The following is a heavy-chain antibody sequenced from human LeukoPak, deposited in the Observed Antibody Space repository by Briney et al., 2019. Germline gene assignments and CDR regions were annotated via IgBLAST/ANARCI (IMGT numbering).Heavy chain of an antibody. CDR2: ISYDGSNK. V-gene: IGHV3-30*04. Sequence: GGSLRLSCAASGFTFSSYAMSWVRQAPGKGLEWVAVISYDGSNKYYADSVKGRFTISRDNSKNTLYLQMNSLRAEDTAVFYCACHDSTSWYDDGDAFDIWGQGTMVTVSS. CDR1: GFTFSSYA. CDR3: ACHDSTSWYDDGDAFDI. J-gene: IGHJ3*02. D-gene: IGHD6-13*01.